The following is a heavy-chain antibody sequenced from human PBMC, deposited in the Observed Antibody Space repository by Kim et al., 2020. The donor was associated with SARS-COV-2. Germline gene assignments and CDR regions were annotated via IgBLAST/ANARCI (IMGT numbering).Heavy chain of an antibody. Sequence: TYYADSVQGRFTISRDNSKNTLFLQMNSLRAEDTAVYYCAKSSGYFTLAYWGQGTLVTVSS. V-gene: IGHV3-23*01. CDR2: T. CDR3: AKSSGYFTLAY. D-gene: IGHD5-12*01. J-gene: IGHJ4*02.